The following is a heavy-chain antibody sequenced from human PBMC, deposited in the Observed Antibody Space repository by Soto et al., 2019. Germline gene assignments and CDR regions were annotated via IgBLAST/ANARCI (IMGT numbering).Heavy chain of an antibody. J-gene: IGHJ4*02. CDR1: GGSISSGGYS. CDR2: MYHSGST. CDR3: AGYGSGSYWSDY. V-gene: IGHV4-30-2*01. D-gene: IGHD3-10*01. Sequence: SETLSLTCAVSGGSISSGGYSWSWIRQPPGKGLEWIGYMYHSGSTYYNPSLKSRVTISIDRSKNQFSLKLSSVTAADTAVYYCAGYGSGSYWSDYWGQGTVVT.